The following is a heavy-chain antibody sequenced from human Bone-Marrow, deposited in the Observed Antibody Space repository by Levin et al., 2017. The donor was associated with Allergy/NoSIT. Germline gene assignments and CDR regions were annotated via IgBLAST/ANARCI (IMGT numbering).Heavy chain of an antibody. Sequence: GGSLRLSCAASGITLSSFTMNWVRQPPGKGLEWVSSISGGSNFIYYADSMRGRFTISRDNAKNSVYLQMTNLRAEDTGVYYCASGESTSLQPDFASWGQGTLVTVSS. J-gene: IGHJ4*02. V-gene: IGHV3-21*01. CDR3: ASGESTSLQPDFAS. CDR2: ISGGSNFI. CDR1: GITLSSFT. D-gene: IGHD4-17*01.